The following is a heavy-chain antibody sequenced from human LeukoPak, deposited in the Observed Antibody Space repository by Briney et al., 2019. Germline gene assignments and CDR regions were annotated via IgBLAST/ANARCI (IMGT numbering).Heavy chain of an antibody. CDR1: GFNFNTYS. Sequence: GGSLRLSCAASGFNFNTYSMTWVRQPPGKGLEWVSAISGSGGSTYYADSVKGRFTISRDNSKNTLYLQMNSLRAEDTAVYYCATGIGYSSGWYDWYFDLWGRGTLVTVSS. V-gene: IGHV3-23*01. J-gene: IGHJ2*01. CDR3: ATGIGYSSGWYDWYFDL. D-gene: IGHD6-19*01. CDR2: ISGSGGST.